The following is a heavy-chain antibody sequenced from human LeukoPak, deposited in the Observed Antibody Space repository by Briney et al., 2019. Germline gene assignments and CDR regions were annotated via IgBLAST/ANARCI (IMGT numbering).Heavy chain of an antibody. CDR2: ISGSGGST. V-gene: IGHV3-23*01. CDR1: GFTFSSYA. D-gene: IGHD1-26*01. Sequence: GGSLRLSCAASGFTFSSYAMSWVRQAPGKGLEWVSAISGSGGSTYYADSEKGRFTISRDNSKNTLYLQMNSLRAEDTAVYYCASQQWELLLYFQHWGQGTLVTVSS. J-gene: IGHJ1*01. CDR3: ASQQWELLLYFQH.